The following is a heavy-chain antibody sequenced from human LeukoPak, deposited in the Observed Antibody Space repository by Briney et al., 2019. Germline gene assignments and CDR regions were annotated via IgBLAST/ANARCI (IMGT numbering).Heavy chain of an antibody. Sequence: GSLRLSCAASGFTFSDYYMSWIRQAPGKGLEWVSYISSSGSTIYYADSVKGRFTISRDNAKNTLYLQMHSLRVEDTALYFCARDFSGGGLDLWGQGTLVTVSS. V-gene: IGHV3-11*04. J-gene: IGHJ4*02. CDR1: GFTFSDYY. D-gene: IGHD3-16*01. CDR3: ARDFSGGGLDL. CDR2: ISSSGSTI.